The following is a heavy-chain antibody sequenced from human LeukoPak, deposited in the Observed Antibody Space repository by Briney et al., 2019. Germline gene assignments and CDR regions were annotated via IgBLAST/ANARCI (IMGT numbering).Heavy chain of an antibody. CDR2: ISAYNGNT. V-gene: IGHV1-18*01. Sequence: ASVKVSCKVSGYTLTELSMHWVRQAPGKGLEWMGWISAYNGNTNYAQKLQGRVTMTTDTSTSTAYMELRSLRSDDTAVYYCARYERGYCSGGSCYSTDYWGQGTLVTVSS. J-gene: IGHJ4*02. CDR1: GYTLTELS. CDR3: ARYERGYCSGGSCYSTDY. D-gene: IGHD2-15*01.